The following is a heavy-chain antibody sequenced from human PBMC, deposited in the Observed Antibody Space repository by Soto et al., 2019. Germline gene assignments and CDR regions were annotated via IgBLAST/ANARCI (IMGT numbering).Heavy chain of an antibody. CDR3: ARAAIHGSSWYFWFDP. CDR2: IIPLFGTT. D-gene: IGHD6-13*01. CDR1: GGTFSRHA. J-gene: IGHJ5*02. V-gene: IGHV1-69*01. Sequence: QVQLVQSGSEVKMPGSSVKVSCKTSGGTFSRHAINWVRQAPGQGLEWMGGIIPLFGTTNYAQKFKGRVTMSSDESSSKAYLELSSLTSEDAAVYYCARAAIHGSSWYFWFDPWGQGNLVNVSS.